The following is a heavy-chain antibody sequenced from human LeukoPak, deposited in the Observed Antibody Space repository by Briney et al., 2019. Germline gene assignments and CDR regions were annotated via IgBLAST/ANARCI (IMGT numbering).Heavy chain of an antibody. CDR2: IIPIFGTA. V-gene: IGHV1-69*01. CDR3: AREPPGRYYYDSSGYYFDY. CDR1: GGTFTSYA. J-gene: IGHJ4*02. Sequence: GSSVKVSCKASGGTFTSYAISWVRQAPGQELEWMGGIIPIFGTANYAQKFQGRVTIAADECTSTAYMELSSLRSEDTAVYYCAREPPGRYYYDSSGYYFDYWGQGTLVTVSS. D-gene: IGHD3-22*01.